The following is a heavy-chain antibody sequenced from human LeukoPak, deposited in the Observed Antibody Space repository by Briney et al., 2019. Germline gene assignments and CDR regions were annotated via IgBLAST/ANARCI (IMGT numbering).Heavy chain of an antibody. V-gene: IGHV4-59*01. J-gene: IGHJ4*02. CDR1: GGSISCYY. CDR2: IYYSGNT. Sequence: SETLSLTCTVSGGSISCYYWSWIRQPPGKGLEWIGYIYYSGNTNYNPSLKSRVTISVDTSKNQFSLKLSSVTAADAAVYYCARHYCSGDNCYYFDYWGQGTLVTVSS. D-gene: IGHD2-15*01. CDR3: ARHYCSGDNCYYFDY.